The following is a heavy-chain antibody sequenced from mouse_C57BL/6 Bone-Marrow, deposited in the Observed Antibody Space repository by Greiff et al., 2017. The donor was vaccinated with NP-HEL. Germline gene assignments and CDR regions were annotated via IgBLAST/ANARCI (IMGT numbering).Heavy chain of an antibody. Sequence: VQLQQPGAELVKPGASVKLSCKASGYTFTSYWMQWVKQRPGQGLEWIGEIDPSDSYTNYNQKFKGKATLPVDTSSSTAYMQLSSLTSEDAAVYYGAIESPFSTTVVDGYFDVGGTGTTATVSA. CDR2: IDPSDSYT. CDR1: GYTFTSYW. CDR3: AIESPFSTTVVDGYFDV. D-gene: IGHD1-1*01. V-gene: IGHV1-50*01. J-gene: IGHJ1*03.